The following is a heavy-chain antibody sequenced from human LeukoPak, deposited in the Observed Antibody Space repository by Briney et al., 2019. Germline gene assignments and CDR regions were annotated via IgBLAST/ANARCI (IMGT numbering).Heavy chain of an antibody. Sequence: GGTLRLSCAASGFTFSSYEMNWVRRAPGKGLEWVSYISSSGSTIYYADSVKGRFTISRDNTKNSLYLQMNSLRAEDTAVYYCARDTLVVVTAPNHYYYSMDVWGQGTTVTVSS. V-gene: IGHV3-48*03. CDR3: ARDTLVVVTAPNHYYYSMDV. J-gene: IGHJ6*02. CDR1: GFTFSSYE. D-gene: IGHD2-21*02. CDR2: ISSSGSTI.